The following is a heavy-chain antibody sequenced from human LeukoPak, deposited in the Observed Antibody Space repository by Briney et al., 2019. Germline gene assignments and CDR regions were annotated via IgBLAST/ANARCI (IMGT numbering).Heavy chain of an antibody. D-gene: IGHD3-10*01. CDR3: AKDFYSDGSGSSPFDY. J-gene: IGHJ4*02. CDR2: ISGSGGNT. Sequence: GGSLRLSCAASGFTFSSYSMNWVRQAPGKGLEWVSAISGSGGNTYYADSVKGRFTISRDYSKNTLYLQMNSLRAEDTAIYYCAKDFYSDGSGSSPFDYWGQGTLVTVSS. CDR1: GFTFSSYS. V-gene: IGHV3-23*01.